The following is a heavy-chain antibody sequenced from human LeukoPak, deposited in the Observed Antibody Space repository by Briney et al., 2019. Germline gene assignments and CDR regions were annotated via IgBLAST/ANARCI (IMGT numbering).Heavy chain of an antibody. D-gene: IGHD3-22*01. J-gene: IGHJ4*02. CDR1: GGSFSGYY. Sequence: SETLSLTCAVYGGSFSGYYWSWIRQPPGKGLEWIGEINHSGSTNYNLSLKSRVTISVDTSKNQFSLKLSSVTAADTAVYYCARGRNYYDSSGYYYYFDYWGQGTLVTVSS. V-gene: IGHV4-34*01. CDR3: ARGRNYYDSSGYYYYFDY. CDR2: INHSGST.